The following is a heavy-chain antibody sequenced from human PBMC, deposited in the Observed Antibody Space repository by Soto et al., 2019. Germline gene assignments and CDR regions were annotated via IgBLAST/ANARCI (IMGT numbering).Heavy chain of an antibody. D-gene: IGHD6-19*01. V-gene: IGHV4-38-2*01. CDR3: ARTSGWYCDY. CDR1: GYSISSGYY. CDR2: IYHSGST. J-gene: IGHJ4*02. Sequence: SETLSLTCAVSGYSISSGYYWGWIRQPPGKGLEWIGSIYHSGSTYYNPSLKSRVTISVDTSKNQFSLKLSSVTAADTAVYYCARTSGWYCDYWGQGTLVTVSS.